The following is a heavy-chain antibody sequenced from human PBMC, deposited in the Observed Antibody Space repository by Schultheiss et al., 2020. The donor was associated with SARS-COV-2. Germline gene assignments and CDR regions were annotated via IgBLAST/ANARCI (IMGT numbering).Heavy chain of an antibody. V-gene: IGHV3-48*03. J-gene: IGHJ6*02. D-gene: IGHD3-3*01. CDR1: GFTFSSYE. Sequence: GGSLRLSCAASGFTFSSYEMNWVRQAPGKGLEWVSYISSSGSTIYYADSVKGRFTISRDNAKNSLYLQMNSLRAEDTAVYYCARDVITIFGVVVGYGMDVWGQGTTVTVSS. CDR3: ARDVITIFGVVVGYGMDV. CDR2: ISSSGSTI.